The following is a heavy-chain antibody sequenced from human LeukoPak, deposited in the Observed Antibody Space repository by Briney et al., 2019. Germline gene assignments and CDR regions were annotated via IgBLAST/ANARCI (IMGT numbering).Heavy chain of an antibody. Sequence: GGSLRPSCAASGFTFSSYSMNWVRQAPGKGLEWVSSISSSSSYIYYADSVKGRFTISRDNAKNSLYLQMNSLRAEDTAVYYCASTCSGGSCFGYWGQGTLVTVSS. CDR2: ISSSSSYI. D-gene: IGHD2-15*01. CDR1: GFTFSSYS. CDR3: ASTCSGGSCFGY. V-gene: IGHV3-21*01. J-gene: IGHJ4*02.